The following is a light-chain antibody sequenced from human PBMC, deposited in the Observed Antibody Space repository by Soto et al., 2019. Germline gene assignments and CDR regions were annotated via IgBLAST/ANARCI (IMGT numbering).Light chain of an antibody. CDR1: QSIFSNY. Sequence: VVLTQSPGTLSLSPGERATLSCRASQSIFSNYLAWYQLRPGQAPRLLIYGASTRATGIPDRFSGSGSGTDFTLTIRGLEPEDFAVYYCQQYGSSGTFGQGTKVDI. CDR2: GAS. J-gene: IGKJ1*01. V-gene: IGKV3-20*01. CDR3: QQYGSSGT.